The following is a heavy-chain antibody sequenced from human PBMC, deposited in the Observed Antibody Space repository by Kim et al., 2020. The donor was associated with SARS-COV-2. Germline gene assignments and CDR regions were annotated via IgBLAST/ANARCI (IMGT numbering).Heavy chain of an antibody. CDR2: GTA. Sequence: GTANYAQKFQGRVTITADESTSTAYMELSSLRSEDTAVYYCATDYYDSSGWGQGTLVTVSS. J-gene: IGHJ4*02. CDR3: ATDYYDSSG. V-gene: IGHV1-69*01. D-gene: IGHD3-22*01.